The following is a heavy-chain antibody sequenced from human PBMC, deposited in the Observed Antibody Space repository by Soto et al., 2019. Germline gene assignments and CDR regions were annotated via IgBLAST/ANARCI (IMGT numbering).Heavy chain of an antibody. CDR2: SGANGGDT. Sequence: VQLVESGGAAVQAGGSLRLSFAASGFSFEDFAMHWVRQRPGKGLEWVSLSGANGGDTHYLDSVKGRFTISRDNHGNSLYLQMNSLRAEDTAFYYCAKSLYFYYSSPSGSWGRGTLVTVSS. V-gene: IGHV3-43D*04. CDR3: AKSLYFYYSSPSGS. J-gene: IGHJ5*02. D-gene: IGHD3-22*01. CDR1: GFSFEDFA.